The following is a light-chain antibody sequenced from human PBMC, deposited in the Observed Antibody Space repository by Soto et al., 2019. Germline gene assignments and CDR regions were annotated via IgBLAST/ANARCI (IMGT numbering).Light chain of an antibody. Sequence: EIALTQSPATLSLSPGERGTLSCRASQSVDSYLAWYQQRPGQAPRLLIYGASNRATRIPDRLSGSGSGTDFPLTLPSLAPEDVAVYYCQQRSNWPWTFGQGTKVDIK. CDR1: QSVDSY. CDR2: GAS. J-gene: IGKJ1*01. V-gene: IGKV3-11*01. CDR3: QQRSNWPWT.